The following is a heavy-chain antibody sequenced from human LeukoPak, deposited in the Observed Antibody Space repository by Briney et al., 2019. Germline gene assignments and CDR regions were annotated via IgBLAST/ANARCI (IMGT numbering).Heavy chain of an antibody. CDR1: GFTVSSNY. D-gene: IGHD3-9*01. Sequence: PGGSLRLSCTASGFTVSSNYMSWVRQAPGKGLEWVSVIYSGGSTYYGDSVKGRFTISRDNYKNTLYLQMNSLRAEDTAVYYCARGGDDILIGYIYGMDVWGQGTTVTVSS. V-gene: IGHV3-66*01. J-gene: IGHJ6*02. CDR2: IYSGGST. CDR3: ARGGDDILIGYIYGMDV.